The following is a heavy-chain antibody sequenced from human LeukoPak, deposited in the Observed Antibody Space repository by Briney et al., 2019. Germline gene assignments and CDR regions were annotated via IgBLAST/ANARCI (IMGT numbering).Heavy chain of an antibody. CDR1: GGSISSYY. J-gene: IGHJ4*02. V-gene: IGHV4-59*01. Sequence: SETLSLTCTVSGGSISSYYWSWIRQPPGKGLEWIGYIYYSGSTNYNPSLKSRATISVDTSKNQFSLKLSSVTAADTAVYYCARGYYDSSGYYLIFYFDYWGQGTLVTVSS. CDR3: ARGYYDSSGYYLIFYFDY. CDR2: IYYSGST. D-gene: IGHD3-22*01.